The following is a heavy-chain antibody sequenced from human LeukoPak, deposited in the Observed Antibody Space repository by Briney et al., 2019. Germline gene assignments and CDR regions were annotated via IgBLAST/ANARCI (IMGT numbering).Heavy chain of an antibody. D-gene: IGHD3-9*01. V-gene: IGHV3-23*01. Sequence: TGGSLRLSCAASGFTFSSYAMSWVRQAPGKGLEWVSAISGSGGSTYYADSVKGRFTISRDNSKNTLYLQMNSLRAEDTAVYYCAKDLDILTGYYDYWGQGTLVTVSS. CDR2: ISGSGGST. J-gene: IGHJ4*02. CDR1: GFTFSSYA. CDR3: AKDLDILTGYYDY.